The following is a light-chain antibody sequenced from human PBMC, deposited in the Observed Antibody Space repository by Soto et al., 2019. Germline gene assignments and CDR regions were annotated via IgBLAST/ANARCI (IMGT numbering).Light chain of an antibody. Sequence: AIRMTQSPSSFSASTGDRVTITCRASQGISSYLAWYQQKPGKAPKLLIYAASTLQSGVPSRFIGSGSGTDFTLTSSVLQSEDFVTYYCQQYYSYPVTFGPGTKVHIK. CDR1: QGISSY. V-gene: IGKV1-8*01. CDR2: AAS. CDR3: QQYYSYPVT. J-gene: IGKJ3*01.